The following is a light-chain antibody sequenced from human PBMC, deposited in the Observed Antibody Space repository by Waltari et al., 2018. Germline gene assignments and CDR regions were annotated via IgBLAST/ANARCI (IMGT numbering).Light chain of an antibody. CDR2: VNSDGSD. V-gene: IGLV4-69*01. CDR1: SGHSSNV. CDR3: QTGGHGTWV. J-gene: IGLJ3*02. Sequence: QLVLTQSPSASASLGASVKLTCTLSSGHSSNVIAWLQQRPEKGPRYLMKVNSDGSDSKGDEIPDRFSGSSSGAERYLTISNLQSEDEADYVCQTGGHGTWVFGGGTTLTVL.